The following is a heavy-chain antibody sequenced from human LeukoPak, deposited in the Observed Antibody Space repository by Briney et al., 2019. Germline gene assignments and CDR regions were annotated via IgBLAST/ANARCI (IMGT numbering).Heavy chain of an antibody. J-gene: IGHJ3*01. CDR3: ARVSAITGATDALDY. V-gene: IGHV3-72*01. CDR1: GFTFSDHF. Sequence: GGSLRLACAASGFTFSDHFMDWVRQAPGKGLEWVGRVRRKRNSYTTEYAASVKDRSTISRDDSKNSLFLQMNSLEAEDTGVYYCARVSAITGATDALDYWGQGAMVTVSS. CDR2: VRRKRNSYTT. D-gene: IGHD1-20*01.